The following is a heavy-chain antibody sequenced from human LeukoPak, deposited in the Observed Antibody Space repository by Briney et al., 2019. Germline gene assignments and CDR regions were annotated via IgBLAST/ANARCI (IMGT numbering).Heavy chain of an antibody. D-gene: IGHD6-13*01. CDR3: ASSTRSWYDAFDI. Sequence: GASVTVSCKASGYTFTSYYMHWVRRAPGQGLEWMGIINPSGGSTSYAQKFQGRVTMTRDTSTSTVYMELSSLRSEDTAVYYCASSTRSWYDAFDIWGQGTMVTVSS. J-gene: IGHJ3*02. CDR2: INPSGGST. V-gene: IGHV1-46*01. CDR1: GYTFTSYY.